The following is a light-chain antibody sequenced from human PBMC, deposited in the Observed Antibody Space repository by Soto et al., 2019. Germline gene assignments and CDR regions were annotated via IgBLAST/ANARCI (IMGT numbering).Light chain of an antibody. CDR3: QQRTNWSYT. Sequence: EIVMTQSPATLSVSPGERATLSCRASQNVSNNLAWYQQKPGQAPRLLIYDASNRATGIPARFSGTGSGTDFTLTISSLEPEDFAVYYCQQRTNWSYTFGQGTKVEIK. CDR2: DAS. V-gene: IGKV3-11*01. J-gene: IGKJ2*01. CDR1: QNVSNN.